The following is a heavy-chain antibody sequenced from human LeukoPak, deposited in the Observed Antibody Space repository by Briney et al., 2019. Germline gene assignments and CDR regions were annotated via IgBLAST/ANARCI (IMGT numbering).Heavy chain of an antibody. J-gene: IGHJ5*02. D-gene: IGHD5-24*01. Sequence: PSETLSLTCTVSGGTISSNYWSWIRQPPGKGLEWIGYIYYSGSTYYNPSLKSRVTISVDTSKNQFSLKLSSVTAADTAVYYCARQRRDGYKPASWFDPWGQGTLVTVSS. V-gene: IGHV4-59*08. CDR1: GGTISSNY. CDR2: IYYSGST. CDR3: ARQRRDGYKPASWFDP.